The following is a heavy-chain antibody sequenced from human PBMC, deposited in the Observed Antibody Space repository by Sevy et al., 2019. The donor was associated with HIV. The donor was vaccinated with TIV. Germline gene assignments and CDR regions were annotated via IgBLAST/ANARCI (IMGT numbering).Heavy chain of an antibody. Sequence: GGSLRLSCVASGFTFSSYSMNWVRQAPGKGLEWISYISSSSSTIYYADSVKGRFTISRDNAKKSLYLQLSSLGDEDTVLYYGARDGGGGELGYLDYWGQGTLVTVSS. V-gene: IGHV3-48*02. J-gene: IGHJ4*02. CDR3: ARDGGGGELGYLDY. CDR2: ISSSSSTI. CDR1: GFTFSSYS. D-gene: IGHD1-7*01.